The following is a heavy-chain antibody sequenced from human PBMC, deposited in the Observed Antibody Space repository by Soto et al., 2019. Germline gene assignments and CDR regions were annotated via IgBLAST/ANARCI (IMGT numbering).Heavy chain of an antibody. Sequence: TGGSLRLSCAASGFTFSSYGMHWVRQAPGKGLEWVAVISYDGSNKYYADSVKGRFTISRDNSKNTLYLQMNSLRAEDTAVYYCATILVDTAMENYYYYGMDVWGQGTTVTVSS. V-gene: IGHV3-30*03. J-gene: IGHJ6*02. D-gene: IGHD5-18*01. CDR3: ATILVDTAMENYYYYGMDV. CDR2: ISYDGSNK. CDR1: GFTFSSYG.